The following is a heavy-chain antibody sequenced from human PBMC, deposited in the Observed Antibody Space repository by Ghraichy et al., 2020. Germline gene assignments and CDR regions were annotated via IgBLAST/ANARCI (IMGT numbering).Heavy chain of an antibody. V-gene: IGHV3-7*03. CDR3: ARAPKGWGGDYGAAFDI. J-gene: IGHJ3*02. Sequence: GGSLRLSCTASGFTFSDYWMSWVRQTPGKGLEWVGNIKQDGSERSYVDSVKGRFTISRDNAKNSLYLQMNSLRVEDTAVYYCARAPKGWGGDYGAAFDIWGQGTMVTVSS. D-gene: IGHD4-17*01. CDR1: GFTFSDYW. CDR2: IKQDGSER.